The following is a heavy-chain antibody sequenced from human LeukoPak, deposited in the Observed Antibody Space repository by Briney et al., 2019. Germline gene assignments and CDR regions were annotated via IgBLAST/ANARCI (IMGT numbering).Heavy chain of an antibody. J-gene: IGHJ4*02. Sequence: GGSLRLSCAASGFTFSNSGMHWVRQAPGKGLEWVAVISYDGSNKYYADSVKGRFTISRDNSKNTLYLQMNSLRAEDTAVYYCARASSLTMVRGVKGYYFDYWGQGTLVTVSS. CDR3: ARASSLTMVRGVKGYYFDY. V-gene: IGHV3-30*19. CDR1: GFTFSNSG. D-gene: IGHD3-10*01. CDR2: ISYDGSNK.